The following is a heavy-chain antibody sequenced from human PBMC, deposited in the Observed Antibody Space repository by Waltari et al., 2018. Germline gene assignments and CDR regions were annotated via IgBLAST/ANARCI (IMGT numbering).Heavy chain of an antibody. V-gene: IGHV4-4*07. CDR1: GGSIRNYY. CDR2: ILVCGTTDNTPT. Sequence: QVQLQESGPGLVKPSETLSLTCTVSGGSIRNYYWSWIRQSAGEGLECMGRILVCGTTDNTPTDSHPSLKSRGSMAADTSKDQFALRVNSVTAADTALYYCAGSFGSGPDYWGQGTLVTVSS. CDR3: AGSFGSGPDY. D-gene: IGHD3-10*01. J-gene: IGHJ4*02.